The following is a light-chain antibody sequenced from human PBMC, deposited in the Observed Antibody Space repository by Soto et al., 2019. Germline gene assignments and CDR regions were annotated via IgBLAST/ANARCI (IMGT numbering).Light chain of an antibody. V-gene: IGKV3-15*01. CDR2: AAS. Sequence: EIVMTQSPATLSVSPGERATLSCRASPSVRTNLAWFQQKPAQAPGLLIYAASTRANGIPARFSGSGSGTEFTLTISSLQSEDFAIYYCQHYNNWPRTFGHGTAVEIK. CDR1: PSVRTN. CDR3: QHYNNWPRT. J-gene: IGKJ1*01.